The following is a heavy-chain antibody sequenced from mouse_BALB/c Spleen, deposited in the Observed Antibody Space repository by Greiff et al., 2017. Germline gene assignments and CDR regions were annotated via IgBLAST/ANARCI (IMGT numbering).Heavy chain of an antibody. D-gene: IGHD1-2*01. Sequence: EVKLVESGGGLVQPGGSLKLSCAASGFTFSSYTMSWVRQTPEKRLEWVAYISNGGGSTYYPDTVKGRFTISRDNAKNTLYLQMSSLKSEDTAMYYCARHSALLRPVDYWGQGTSVTVSS. V-gene: IGHV5-12-2*01. J-gene: IGHJ4*01. CDR3: ARHSALLRPVDY. CDR2: ISNGGGST. CDR1: GFTFSSYT.